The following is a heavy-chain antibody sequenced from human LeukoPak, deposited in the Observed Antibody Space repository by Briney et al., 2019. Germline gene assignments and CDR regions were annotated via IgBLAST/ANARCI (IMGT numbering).Heavy chain of an antibody. CDR1: GGSISSYY. J-gene: IGHJ4*02. Sequence: SETLSPTCTVSGGSISSYYWSWIRQPPGKGLEWIGYIYYSGSTNYNPSLKSRVTISVDTSKNQFSLKLSSVTAADTAVYYCARGGYYYDSSGLDYWGQGTLVTVSS. CDR2: IYYSGST. CDR3: ARGGYYYDSSGLDY. D-gene: IGHD3-22*01. V-gene: IGHV4-59*01.